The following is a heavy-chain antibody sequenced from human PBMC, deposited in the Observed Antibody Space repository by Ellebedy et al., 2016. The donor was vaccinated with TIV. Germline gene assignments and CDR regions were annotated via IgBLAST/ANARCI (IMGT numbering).Heavy chain of an antibody. Sequence: MPSETLFLTCSVSGGSMINYYWSWIRQSPGKGLEWIGYIYYTGTTNYDPSLKSRVTMSVDTSKNQFSLKLSSVTAADTGVYYCAKLAAVAYLGAVNYHSMDVWGQGTTVTVSS. V-gene: IGHV4-59*08. D-gene: IGHD6-13*01. J-gene: IGHJ6*02. CDR1: GGSMINYY. CDR2: IYYTGTT. CDR3: AKLAAVAYLGAVNYHSMDV.